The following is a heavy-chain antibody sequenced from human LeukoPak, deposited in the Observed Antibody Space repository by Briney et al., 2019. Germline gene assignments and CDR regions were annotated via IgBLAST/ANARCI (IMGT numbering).Heavy chain of an antibody. CDR3: AKDGPLLWSGYYNFDY. CDR1: GFTFSSYA. CDR2: ISGSGGST. D-gene: IGHD3-3*01. J-gene: IGHJ4*02. V-gene: IGHV3-23*01. Sequence: GGSLRLSCAASGFTFSSYAMSWVRQAPGKGLEWVSAISGSGGSTYYADSVKGRFTISRDNSKNTLYLQMNNLRAEDTAVYYCAKDGPLLWSGYYNFDYWGQGTLVTVSS.